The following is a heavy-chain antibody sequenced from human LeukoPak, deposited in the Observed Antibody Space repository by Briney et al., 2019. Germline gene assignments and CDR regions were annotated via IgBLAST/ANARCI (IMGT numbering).Heavy chain of an antibody. J-gene: IGHJ4*02. CDR1: GFIFSSYA. Sequence: GGSLRLSCAASGFIFSSYAMHWVRQAPGKGLEWVAVISYDGSNKYYADSVKGRFTISRDNSKNTLYLQMNSLRAEDTAVYYCARGGTYDSSGLFGYWGQGTLVTVSS. D-gene: IGHD3-22*01. V-gene: IGHV3-30-3*01. CDR3: ARGGTYDSSGLFGY. CDR2: ISYDGSNK.